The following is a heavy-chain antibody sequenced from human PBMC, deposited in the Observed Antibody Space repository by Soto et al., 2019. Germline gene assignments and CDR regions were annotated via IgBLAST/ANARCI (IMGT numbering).Heavy chain of an antibody. V-gene: IGHV3-9*01. CDR2: ISWNSGSI. J-gene: IGHJ4*02. D-gene: IGHD6-13*01. CDR1: GFTFDDYA. Sequence: PGGSLRLSCAASGFTFDDYAMHWVRQAPGKGLEWVSGISWNSGSIGYADSVKGRFTISRDNAKNSLYLQMNSLRAEDTALYYCAKDKFPYSRSCYDYWCQGTLLAVSS. CDR3: AKDKFPYSRSCYDY.